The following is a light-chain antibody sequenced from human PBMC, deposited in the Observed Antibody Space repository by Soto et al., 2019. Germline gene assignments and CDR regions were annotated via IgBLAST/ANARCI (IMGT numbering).Light chain of an antibody. CDR2: WAS. CDR3: QQYYDWPIT. Sequence: DIVMTQSPDSLAVSLGASATINCKSSQSVLYNSDNKNYLVWYQQKPGQPPKLLISWASTRESGVPDRFSGSGSGTDFTLTISSLQAEDVAVYYCQQYYDWPITFGGGTKVDIK. V-gene: IGKV4-1*01. J-gene: IGKJ4*01. CDR1: QSVLYNSDNKNY.